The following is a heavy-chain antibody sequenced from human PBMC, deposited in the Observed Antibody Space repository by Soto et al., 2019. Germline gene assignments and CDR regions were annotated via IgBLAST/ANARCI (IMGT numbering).Heavy chain of an antibody. CDR1: GGSISIGGYY. J-gene: IGHJ6*02. CDR3: AREGGYSSGLGGYYGMDV. V-gene: IGHV4-31*03. CDR2: IYYSGST. D-gene: IGHD6-19*01. Sequence: PSDTLSLTCTVSGGSISIGGYYWSWIRQHPGKGLEWIGYIYYSGSTYYNPSLKSRVTISVDTSKNQFSLKLSSVTAADTAVYYCAREGGYSSGLGGYYGMDVWGQGTTVTVS.